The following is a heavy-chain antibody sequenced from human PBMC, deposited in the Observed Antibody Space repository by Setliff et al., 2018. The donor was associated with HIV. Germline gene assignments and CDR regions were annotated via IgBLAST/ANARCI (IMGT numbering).Heavy chain of an antibody. CDR2: ISSSSSII. V-gene: IGHV3-48*01. D-gene: IGHD6-13*01. J-gene: IGHJ6*03. CDR1: GFTFSSYS. Sequence: LRLSCAASGFTFSSYSMNWVRQAPGKGLEWVSYISSSSSIIYYSDSVRGRFTISRDNAKNSLYLQMNSLTAEDTGVYYCAREGQQLVRGYYYYHMDVWGKGTTVTVSS. CDR3: AREGQQLVRGYYYYHMDV.